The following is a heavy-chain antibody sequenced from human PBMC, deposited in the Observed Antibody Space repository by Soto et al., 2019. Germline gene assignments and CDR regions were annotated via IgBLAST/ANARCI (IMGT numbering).Heavy chain of an antibody. V-gene: IGHV3-23*01. J-gene: IGHJ4*02. Sequence: VQLLESGGGLVQPGMSLRLSCAASGFTFGKSAMTWVRHTPGQGLQYVSSITDSGKSTYYTDCVRGRFISSRDNSKNILFLQMNSLRAEDTAVYFCAKAVLDRGVDSWGQGTLVTVSS. CDR2: ITDSGKST. CDR1: GFTFGKSA. CDR3: AKAVLDRGVDS.